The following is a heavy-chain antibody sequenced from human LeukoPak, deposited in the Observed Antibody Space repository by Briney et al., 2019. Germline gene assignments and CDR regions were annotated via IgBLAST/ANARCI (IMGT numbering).Heavy chain of an antibody. Sequence: SQTLSLTCAISGDSVSNNTAAWNWIRQSPSRGLEWLGRTYYRSKWFYDYAVSVKSRIIINPDTSKNQFSLQLDSVTPEDTAVYYCARGDIAAAGDPFDYWGQGTLVTVSS. V-gene: IGHV6-1*01. CDR1: GDSVSNNTAA. J-gene: IGHJ4*02. CDR3: ARGDIAAAGDPFDY. CDR2: TYYRSKWFY. D-gene: IGHD6-13*01.